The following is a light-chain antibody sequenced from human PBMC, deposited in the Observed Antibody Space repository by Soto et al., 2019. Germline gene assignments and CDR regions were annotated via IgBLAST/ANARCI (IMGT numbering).Light chain of an antibody. CDR3: QKYNCAPDT. Sequence: DIQMTQSPSSLSASVGDRATITCRTSQDISKYLAWYQQKPGKVPKLLIYAASTLQSGVPTRFSGGGSGTDVSLTIGDLQPEDVETYYEQKYNCAPDTCGGGTKVEIQ. CDR1: QDISKY. V-gene: IGKV1-27*01. CDR2: AAS. J-gene: IGKJ4*01.